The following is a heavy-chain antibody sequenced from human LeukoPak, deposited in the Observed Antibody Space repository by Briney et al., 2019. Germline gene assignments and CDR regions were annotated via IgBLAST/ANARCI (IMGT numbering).Heavy chain of an antibody. CDR2: ISSDGSDK. CDR3: ARQKITVTVSLDS. D-gene: IGHD4-17*01. CDR1: GFTFSSYG. J-gene: IGHJ5*01. V-gene: IGHV3-30*03. Sequence: GGSLRLSCAASGFTFSSYGMHWVRQAPGKGLEWMAIISSDGSDKYSANSVKGRFSISRDNAQKTLYLQMNSLRPEGTAVYFCARQKITVTVSLDSWGQGTLVTVSS.